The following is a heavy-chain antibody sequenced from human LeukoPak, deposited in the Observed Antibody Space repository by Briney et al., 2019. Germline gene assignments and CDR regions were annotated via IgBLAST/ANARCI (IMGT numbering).Heavy chain of an antibody. CDR3: AKTAPHETTVGPYWFFDL. CDR1: GFTFTNYV. Sequence: GGSLRLSCAASGFTFTNYVMSWVRQVPGKGLEWVSSISGSGDNTYYADSVKGRFTISRDNSKNNLYLQVNILRAEDTALYYCAKTAPHETTVGPYWFFDLWGRGTLVTVSS. J-gene: IGHJ2*01. D-gene: IGHD4-23*01. CDR2: ISGSGDNT. V-gene: IGHV3-23*01.